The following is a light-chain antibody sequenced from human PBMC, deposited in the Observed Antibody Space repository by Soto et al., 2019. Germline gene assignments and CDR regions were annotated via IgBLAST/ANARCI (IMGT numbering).Light chain of an antibody. CDR2: SAS. CDR3: QEYDDWPLWT. V-gene: IGKV3-15*01. CDR1: QSVGTY. J-gene: IGKJ1*01. Sequence: EIVMTQSPATLSVSPGERATLSCRASQSVGTYLAWYQQKPGQAPRLLIYSASTRATGIPARFSGSGSGTEFTLTISSLQSEDFAIYYCQEYDDWPLWTFGQGTRVEVK.